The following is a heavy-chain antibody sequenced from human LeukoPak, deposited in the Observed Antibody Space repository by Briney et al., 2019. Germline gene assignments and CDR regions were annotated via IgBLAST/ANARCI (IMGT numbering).Heavy chain of an antibody. J-gene: IGHJ4*02. V-gene: IGHV3-74*01. CDR1: GFRFSGYW. CDR3: ARVHGGYPFDY. D-gene: IGHD2-15*01. Sequence: GGSLRLSCAASGFRFSGYWMHWVRQVPGKGLVWVSRINSDGTNTDYGDSVKGRFTISRDNAKNSLYLQMNSLRAEDTAVYYCARVHGGYPFDYWGQGTLVTVSS. CDR2: INSDGTNT.